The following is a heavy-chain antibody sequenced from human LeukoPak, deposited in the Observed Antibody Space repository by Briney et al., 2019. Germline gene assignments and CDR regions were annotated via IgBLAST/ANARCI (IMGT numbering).Heavy chain of an antibody. CDR3: AAERYGGISDCCNFEI. V-gene: IGHV1-58*01. CDR1: GFSFSNSA. J-gene: IGHJ3*02. Sequence: ASVKVSCKSSGFSFSNSAVQWVRQARGQRLEWIGWIIVGSGTTNYAQSLQGRLTITRDMYTNTAYMELSSLRSEDTAVYYCAAERYGGISDCCNFEIWGQGTMVTVSS. D-gene: IGHD4-23*01. CDR2: IIVGSGTT.